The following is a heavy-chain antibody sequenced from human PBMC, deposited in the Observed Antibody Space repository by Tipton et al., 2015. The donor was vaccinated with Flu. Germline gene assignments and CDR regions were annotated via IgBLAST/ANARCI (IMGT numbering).Heavy chain of an antibody. CDR1: GGSISSYY. V-gene: IGHV4-59*01. CDR3: ARGETIFGVVRPDAFDI. D-gene: IGHD3-3*01. J-gene: IGHJ3*02. CDR2: IYYSGST. Sequence: TLSLTCTVSGGSISSYYWSWIRQLPGKGLEWIGYIYYSGSTNYNPSLKSRVTISVDTSKNQFSLKLSSVTAADTAVYYCARGETIFGVVRPDAFDIWGQGTMVTVSS.